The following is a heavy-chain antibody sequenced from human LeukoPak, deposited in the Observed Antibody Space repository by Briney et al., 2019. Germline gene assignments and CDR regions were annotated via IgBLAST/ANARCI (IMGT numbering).Heavy chain of an antibody. CDR2: ISAYNGNT. Sequence: GASAKVSCKASGYTFTSYGISWVRQAPGQGLEWMGWISAYNGNTNYAQKLQGRVTMTTDTSTSTAYMELRSLRSDDTAVYYCARAVITFGGVIVHFDYWGQGTLVTVSS. D-gene: IGHD3-16*02. CDR3: ARAVITFGGVIVHFDY. CDR1: GYTFTSYG. V-gene: IGHV1-18*01. J-gene: IGHJ4*02.